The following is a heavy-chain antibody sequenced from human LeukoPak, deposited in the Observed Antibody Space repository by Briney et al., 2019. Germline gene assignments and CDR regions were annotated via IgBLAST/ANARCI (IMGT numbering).Heavy chain of an antibody. Sequence: GGSLRLSCAASGFTFSSYSMNWVRQAPGKGLEWVSSISSSNSYIYYADSVKGRFTISRDNAKNSLYLQMNSLRAGDTAVYYCARDRSYSNSMDVWGQGTTVTVSS. J-gene: IGHJ6*02. CDR3: ARDRSYSNSMDV. D-gene: IGHD4-11*01. V-gene: IGHV3-21*01. CDR2: ISSSNSYI. CDR1: GFTFSSYS.